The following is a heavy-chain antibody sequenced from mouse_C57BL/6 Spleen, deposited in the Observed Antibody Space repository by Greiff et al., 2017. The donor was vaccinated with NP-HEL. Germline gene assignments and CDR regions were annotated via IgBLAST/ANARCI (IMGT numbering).Heavy chain of an antibody. D-gene: IGHD2-4*01. Sequence: VQLQQPGAELVKPGASVKMSCKASGYTFTSYWITWVKQRPGQGLEWIGDIYPGSGSTNYNEKFKSKATLTVDTSSSTAYMQLSSLTSEDSAVYYCARGDYDDYYAMDDWGQGTSVTVSS. CDR2: IYPGSGST. V-gene: IGHV1-55*01. J-gene: IGHJ4*01. CDR1: GYTFTSYW. CDR3: ARGDYDDYYAMDD.